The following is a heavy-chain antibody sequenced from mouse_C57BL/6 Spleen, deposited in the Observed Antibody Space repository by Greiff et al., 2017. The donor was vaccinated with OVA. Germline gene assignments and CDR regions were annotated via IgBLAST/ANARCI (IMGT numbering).Heavy chain of an antibody. D-gene: IGHD2-3*01. Sequence: QVQLQQPGAELVMPGASVKLSCKASGYTFTSYWMHWVKQRPGQGLEWIGEIDPSDSYINYNQKFKGKSTLTVDKSYSPAYMQRSSLTSEDAAVYCGARSGDGYYGGGYWGQGATLTFSS. V-gene: IGHV1-69*01. CDR3: ARSGDGYYGGGY. J-gene: IGHJ2*01. CDR1: GYTFTSYW. CDR2: IDPSDSYI.